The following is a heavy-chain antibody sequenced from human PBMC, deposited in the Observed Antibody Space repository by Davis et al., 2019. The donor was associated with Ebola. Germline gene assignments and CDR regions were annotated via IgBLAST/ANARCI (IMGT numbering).Heavy chain of an antibody. J-gene: IGHJ4*02. D-gene: IGHD2-15*01. V-gene: IGHV3-33*01. CDR1: GFTFSTSG. CDR2: IWYDGSHI. Sequence: PGGSLRLSCAASGFTFSTSGMHWVRQAPGKGLEWVAIIWYDGSHIQYADSVKGRFTISRDNSKSTVYLQMNNLRAEDTAVYYCARDRGDCSSGSCQSDYFDYWGQGTLVSVSS. CDR3: ARDRGDCSSGSCQSDYFDY.